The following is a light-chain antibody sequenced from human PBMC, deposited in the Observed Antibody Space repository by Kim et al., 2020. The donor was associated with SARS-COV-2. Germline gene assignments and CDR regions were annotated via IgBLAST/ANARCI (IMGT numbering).Light chain of an antibody. CDR2: DAS. CDR3: QQRGNWPLT. J-gene: IGKJ3*01. V-gene: IGKV3-11*01. Sequence: LSPGDRATLSCRASQSVSSSLAWYQQKPGQAPRLVISDASNRATGIPARFSGSGSGTDFTLTISSLELEDFAVYYCQQRGNWPLTFGPGTKVDIK. CDR1: QSVSSS.